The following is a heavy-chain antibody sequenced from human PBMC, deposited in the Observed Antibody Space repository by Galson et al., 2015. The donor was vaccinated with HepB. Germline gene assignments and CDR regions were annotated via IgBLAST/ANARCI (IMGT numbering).Heavy chain of an antibody. CDR1: GYSFTSYW. D-gene: IGHD6-13*01. CDR2: IYPGDSDT. V-gene: IGHV5-51*01. J-gene: IGHJ3*02. Sequence: QSGAEVKKPGESLKISCKGSGYSFTSYWIGWVRQMPGKGLEWMGIIYPGDSDTRYSPSFQGQVTISADKSISTAYLQWSSLKASDTAMYYCAGARYSSSWYSVMYAFDIWGQGTMVTVSS. CDR3: AGARYSSSWYSVMYAFDI.